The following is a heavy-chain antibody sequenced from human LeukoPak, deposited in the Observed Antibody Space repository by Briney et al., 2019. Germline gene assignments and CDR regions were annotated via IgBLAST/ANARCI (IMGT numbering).Heavy chain of an antibody. J-gene: IGHJ4*02. CDR2: IIPIFGTA. CDR1: GGTFSSYA. Sequence: SVKVSCKASGGTFSSYAISWVRQAPGQGLEWMGGIIPIFGTANYAQKLQGRVTMTTDTSTSTAYMELRSLRSDDTAVYYCARDVGATPFDYWGQGTLVTVSS. V-gene: IGHV1-69*05. CDR3: ARDVGATPFDY. D-gene: IGHD1-26*01.